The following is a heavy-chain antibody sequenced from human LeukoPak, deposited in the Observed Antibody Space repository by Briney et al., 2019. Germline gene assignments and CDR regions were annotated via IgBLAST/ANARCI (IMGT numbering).Heavy chain of an antibody. Sequence: SETLSLTCTVSGGSISSGGYYWSWIRQHPGKGLEWIGYIYYSGSTYYNPSLKSRVTISVDTSKNQFSLKLSSVTAADTAVYYCASNYGDYGYYFDYWGQGTLVTVSS. D-gene: IGHD4-17*01. V-gene: IGHV4-31*03. CDR1: GGSISSGGYY. CDR3: ASNYGDYGYYFDY. J-gene: IGHJ4*02. CDR2: IYYSGST.